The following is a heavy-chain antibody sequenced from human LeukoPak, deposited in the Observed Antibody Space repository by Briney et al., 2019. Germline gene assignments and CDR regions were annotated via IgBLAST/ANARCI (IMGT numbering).Heavy chain of an antibody. D-gene: IGHD4-17*01. CDR1: GFTFSSYE. V-gene: IGHV3-48*03. J-gene: IGHJ4*02. CDR2: ISSSGSTI. CDR3: ARALNDYGDYVFDY. Sequence: GGSLRLSCAASGFTFSSYEMNWVRQAPGKGLEWVSYISSSGSTIYYADSVKGRFTISRDNAKNSLYLQMNSLRAGDTAVYYCARALNDYGDYVFDYWGRGTLVTVSS.